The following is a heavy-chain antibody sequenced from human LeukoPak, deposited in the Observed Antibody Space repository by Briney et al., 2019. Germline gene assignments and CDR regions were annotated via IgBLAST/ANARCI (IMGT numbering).Heavy chain of an antibody. D-gene: IGHD2-2*02. J-gene: IGHJ5*02. CDR1: GYTFTGYY. CDR2: INPNSGGT. Sequence: AASVKVSCKPSGYTFTGYYMHWVRQAPGQGLEWMGWINPNSGGTNYAQKFQGRVTMTRDTSISTAYMELSRLRSDDTAVYYCAREKGYCSSTSCYRKYWFDPWGQGTLVTVSS. CDR3: AREKGYCSSTSCYRKYWFDP. V-gene: IGHV1-2*02.